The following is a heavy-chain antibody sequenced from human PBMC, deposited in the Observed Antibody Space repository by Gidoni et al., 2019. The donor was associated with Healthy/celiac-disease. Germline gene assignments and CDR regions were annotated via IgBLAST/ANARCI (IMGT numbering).Heavy chain of an antibody. D-gene: IGHD2-15*01. CDR3: VKGGDIVVVVAATPGYLDY. CDR2: GST. J-gene: IGHJ4*02. Sequence: GSTYYADSVKGRFTISRDNSKNTLYLQMSSLRAEDTAVYYCVKGGDIVVVVAATPGYLDYWGQGTLVTVSS. V-gene: IGHV3-64D*06.